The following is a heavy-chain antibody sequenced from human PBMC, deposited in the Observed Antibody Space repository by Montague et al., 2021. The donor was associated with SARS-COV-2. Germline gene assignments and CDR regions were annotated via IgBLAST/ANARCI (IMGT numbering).Heavy chain of an antibody. CDR2: INQSGRT. Sequence: SETLSLTCAVYGGSFSGYYWSWIRQPPEKGLEWIGEINQSGRTNNNPSLKSRVIISVDTSKNQFSLKLSSVTAADTAIYYCARRGGGRSDLAYWGQGTLVTVSS. CDR1: GGSFSGYY. D-gene: IGHD1-26*01. V-gene: IGHV4-34*01. CDR3: ARRGGGRSDLAY. J-gene: IGHJ4*02.